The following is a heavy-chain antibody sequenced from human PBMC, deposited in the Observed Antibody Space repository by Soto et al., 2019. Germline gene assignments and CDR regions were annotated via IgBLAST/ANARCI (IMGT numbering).Heavy chain of an antibody. CDR2: ISYDGSNK. CDR3: ARQPLVVVPAAGNFDY. D-gene: IGHD2-2*01. Sequence: QVQLVESGGGVVQPGRSLRLSCAASGFTFSSYAMHWVRQAPGKGLEWGAVISYDGSNKYYADSVKGRFTISRDNSKNTLYLQMNSLRAEDTAVYYCARQPLVVVPAAGNFDYWGQGTLVTVSS. J-gene: IGHJ4*02. CDR1: GFTFSSYA. V-gene: IGHV3-30-3*01.